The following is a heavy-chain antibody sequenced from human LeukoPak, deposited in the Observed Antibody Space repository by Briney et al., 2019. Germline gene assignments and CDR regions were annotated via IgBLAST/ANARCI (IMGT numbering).Heavy chain of an antibody. V-gene: IGHV4-59*08. CDR3: ASSPGFFFAFPPYFDY. CDR1: GGSISSYY. Sequence: SETLSLTCTVSGGSISSYYWSWIRQPPGKGLEWIGYIYYSGSTNCNPSLKSRVTISVDTSKNQFSLKLSSVTAADTAVYYCASSPGFFFAFPPYFDYWGQGTLVTVSS. J-gene: IGHJ4*02. CDR2: IYYSGST. D-gene: IGHD2/OR15-2a*01.